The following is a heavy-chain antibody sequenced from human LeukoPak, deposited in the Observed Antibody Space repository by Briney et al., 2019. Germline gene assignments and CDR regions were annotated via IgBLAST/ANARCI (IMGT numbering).Heavy chain of an antibody. J-gene: IGHJ4*02. CDR1: GFTFSNAW. V-gene: IGHV3-48*02. CDR2: ISSSSSTI. CDR3: ARDNDYSSSSGY. Sequence: GGSLRLSCAASGFTFSNAWMYWVRQAPGKGLEWVSYISSSSSTIYYADSVKGRFTISRDNARNSLYLQMNSLRDEDTAVYYCARDNDYSSSSGYWGQGTLVTVSS. D-gene: IGHD6-13*01.